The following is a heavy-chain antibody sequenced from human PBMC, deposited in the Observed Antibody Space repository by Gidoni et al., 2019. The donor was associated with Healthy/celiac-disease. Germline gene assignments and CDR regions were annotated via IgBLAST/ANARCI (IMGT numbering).Heavy chain of an antibody. V-gene: IGHV3-30*03. CDR2: ISYDGSNK. CDR3: ARDFKYYYGSGKV. Sequence: QVQLVESGGGVVQPGRSRRLSGAASGVTFSSYGMHGVRQAPGKGLEWVAVISYDGSNKYYASSVKVRFTISRDNSKNTLYLQMNSLSAADTAVYYCARDFKYYYGSGKVWGQGTLVTVSS. CDR1: GVTFSSYG. J-gene: IGHJ4*02. D-gene: IGHD3-10*01.